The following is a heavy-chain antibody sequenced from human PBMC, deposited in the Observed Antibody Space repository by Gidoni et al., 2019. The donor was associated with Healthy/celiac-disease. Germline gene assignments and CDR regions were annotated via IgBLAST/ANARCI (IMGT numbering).Heavy chain of an antibody. CDR1: GGPISSGDSY. Sequence: QVQLQQSGPGLVSPSQTLSPTCTVSGGPISSGDSYWRWFRQPPGKGLEWIGYIYYCGSTYYNPSLKSRVTISVDTSKNQFSLKLSSVTAADTAVYYCAGYGDYVGGAFDIWGQGTMVTVSS. J-gene: IGHJ3*02. CDR2: IYYCGST. V-gene: IGHV4-30-4*01. CDR3: AGYGDYVGGAFDI. D-gene: IGHD4-17*01.